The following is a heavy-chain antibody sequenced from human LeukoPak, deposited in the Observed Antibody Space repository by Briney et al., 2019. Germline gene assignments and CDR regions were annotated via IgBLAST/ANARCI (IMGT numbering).Heavy chain of an antibody. CDR1: GGSISSGDYY. D-gene: IGHD4-17*01. CDR2: IYYSGST. CDR3: AREDGAAHATWDY. J-gene: IGHJ4*02. Sequence: PSETLSLTCTVSGGSISSGDYYWSWIRQPPGKGLEWIGYIYYSGSTYYNPSLESRVTISVDTSKNQFSLKLSSVTAADTAVYYCAREDGAAHATWDYWGQGTLVTVSS. V-gene: IGHV4-30-4*01.